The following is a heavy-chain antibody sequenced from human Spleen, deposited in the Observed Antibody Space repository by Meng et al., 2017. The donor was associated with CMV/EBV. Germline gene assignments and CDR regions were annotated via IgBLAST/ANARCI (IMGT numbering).Heavy chain of an antibody. CDR3: ARASEVVPAAHFDY. CDR1: GGTFSSYA. J-gene: IGHJ4*02. CDR2: IIPIFGTA. Sequence: SGGTFSSYAIRWVRQAPGQGLEWMGGIIPIFGTANYAQKFQGRVTITTDESTSTAYMELSSLRSEDTAVYYCARASEVVPAAHFDYWGQGTLVTVSS. D-gene: IGHD2-2*01. V-gene: IGHV1-69*05.